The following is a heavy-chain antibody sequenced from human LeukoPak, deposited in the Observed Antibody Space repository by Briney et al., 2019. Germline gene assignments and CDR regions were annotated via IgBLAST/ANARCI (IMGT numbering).Heavy chain of an antibody. D-gene: IGHD3-22*01. J-gene: IGHJ4*02. Sequence: SETLSLTCTVSGGSISSSSYYWGWIRQPPGKGLEWIGSIYYSGSTYYNPSLKSRVTISVDTSKNQFSLKLSSVTAADTAVYYCAGHYYDSSGHIDYWGQGTLVTVSS. CDR3: AGHYYDSSGHIDY. V-gene: IGHV4-39*01. CDR1: GGSISSSSYY. CDR2: IYYSGST.